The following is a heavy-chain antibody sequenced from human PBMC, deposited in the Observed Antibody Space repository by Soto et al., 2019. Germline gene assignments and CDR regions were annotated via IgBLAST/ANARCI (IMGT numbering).Heavy chain of an antibody. CDR3: ARDLGMIVVVTTFEI. Sequence: QVQLVESGGGVVQPGRSLRLSFAASGFTFSSYAMHWVRQAPGKGLEWVAVISYDGSNKYYADSVKGRFTISRDNSKNTLYLQMNSLRAEDTAVYYCARDLGMIVVVTTFEIWGQGTMVTVSS. V-gene: IGHV3-30-3*01. J-gene: IGHJ3*02. CDR1: GFTFSSYA. D-gene: IGHD3-22*01. CDR2: ISYDGSNK.